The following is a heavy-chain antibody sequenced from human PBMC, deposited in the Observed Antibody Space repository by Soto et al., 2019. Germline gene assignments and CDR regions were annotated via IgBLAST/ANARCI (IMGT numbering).Heavy chain of an antibody. D-gene: IGHD3-3*01. CDR2: ISGSGGST. Sequence: EVQLLESGGGLVQPGGSLRLSCAASGFTFSSYAMSWVRQAPGKGLEWVSAISGSGGSTYYADSVKGRFTISRDNSKNTLYLQKNSLRAEDTAVYYCAKRGRPNYDFWSGYSTTPGYYGMDVWGQGTTVTVSS. CDR1: GFTFSSYA. V-gene: IGHV3-23*01. CDR3: AKRGRPNYDFWSGYSTTPGYYGMDV. J-gene: IGHJ6*02.